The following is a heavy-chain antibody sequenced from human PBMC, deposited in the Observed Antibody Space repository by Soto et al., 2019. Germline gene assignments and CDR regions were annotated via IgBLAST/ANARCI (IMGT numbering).Heavy chain of an antibody. V-gene: IGHV3-33*01. D-gene: IGHD4-4*01. CDR3: ARNQETTGNYYYYYGMDV. Sequence: SLRLSCAASGFTFSSYGMHWVRQAPCKGLEWVAVIWYDGSNKYYADSVKGRFTISRDNSKNTLYLQMNSLRAEDTAVYYCARNQETTGNYYYYYGMDVWGQGTTVTVSS. CDR1: GFTFSSYG. CDR2: IWYDGSNK. J-gene: IGHJ6*02.